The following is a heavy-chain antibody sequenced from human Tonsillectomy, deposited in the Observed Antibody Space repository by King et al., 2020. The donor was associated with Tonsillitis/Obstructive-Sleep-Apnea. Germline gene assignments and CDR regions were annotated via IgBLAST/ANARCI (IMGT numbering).Heavy chain of an antibody. CDR1: GFTFSSYA. D-gene: IGHD2-2*01. J-gene: IGHJ4*01. Sequence: VQLVESGGGVVQPGRSLRLSCAASGFTFSSYAIHWVRQAPGKGLECVAVISYDGSNKYYADSVKGRFTISRDNSKNTLYLLMNSLSAEDTAVYYCARDQENIVVVPDVPYTFVYWGHGTLLTVSS. CDR2: ISYDGSNK. V-gene: IGHV3-30*01. CDR3: ARDQENIVVVPDVPYTFVY.